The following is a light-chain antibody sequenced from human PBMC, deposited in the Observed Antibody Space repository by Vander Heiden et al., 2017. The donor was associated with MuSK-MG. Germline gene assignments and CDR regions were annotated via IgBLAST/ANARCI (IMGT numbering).Light chain of an antibody. Sequence: DIQMTQSPSSLSASVGDRVTITCRASQSISSYLNWYQQKPGKAPKLLIYAASSLQSGVPSRFSGSGPGTDFTLSISMLQPEDFATYYCQQSDSTPITFGQGTLMEIK. J-gene: IGKJ5*01. CDR1: QSISSY. V-gene: IGKV1-39*01. CDR3: QQSDSTPIT. CDR2: AAS.